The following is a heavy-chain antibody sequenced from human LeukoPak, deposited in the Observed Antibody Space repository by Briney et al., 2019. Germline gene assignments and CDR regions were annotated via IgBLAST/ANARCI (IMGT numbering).Heavy chain of an antibody. J-gene: IGHJ6*03. D-gene: IGHD2-2*01. V-gene: IGHV3-30*01. CDR1: GFSFSSYA. CDR2: KSFDGGNE. CDR3: AKEDQHYSYMDV. Sequence: GGSLRLSCAASGFSFSSYAMHWVRQAPGKGLEWVAVKSFDGGNEFYADSVKGRLTISRDTSKNTLYLQMNSLRPEDTAVYYCAKEDQHYSYMDVWGKGTTVTVAS.